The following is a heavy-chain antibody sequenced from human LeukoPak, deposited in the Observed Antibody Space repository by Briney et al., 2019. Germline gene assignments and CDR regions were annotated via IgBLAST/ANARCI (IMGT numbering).Heavy chain of an antibody. CDR3: ARHIWEPGIAVAGTCWFDP. Sequence: SETLSLTCTVSGGSISSSSYYWCWIRQPPGTGLEWTGSIYYSGSTYYNPSLKSRVTISVDTSKNQFSLKLNSVTAADTAVYYCARHIWEPGIAVAGTCWFDPWGQGTLVTVSS. CDR1: GGSISSSSYY. D-gene: IGHD6-19*01. J-gene: IGHJ5*02. V-gene: IGHV4-39*01. CDR2: IYYSGST.